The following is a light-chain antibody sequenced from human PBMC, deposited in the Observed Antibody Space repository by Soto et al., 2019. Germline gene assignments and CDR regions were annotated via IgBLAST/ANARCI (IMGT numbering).Light chain of an antibody. CDR2: DAS. V-gene: IGKV3-11*01. J-gene: IGKJ1*01. CDR1: QSVSSY. Sequence: EIVLTQSPATLSFSAGESATQSCRASQSVSSYLAWYQQKSGQAPRLLIYDASNRATGIPARFSGSGSGTDFTLTISSLDPEDFAVYYCLQRSNWPRTFGQGTKVDNK. CDR3: LQRSNWPRT.